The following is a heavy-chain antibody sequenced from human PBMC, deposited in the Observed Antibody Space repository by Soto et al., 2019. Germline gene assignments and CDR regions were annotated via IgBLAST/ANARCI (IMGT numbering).Heavy chain of an antibody. CDR3: ARDEKWELHSYFQH. Sequence: QVQLVQSGAEVKKPGSSVKVSCKASGGTFSSYAISWVRQAPGQGLEWMGGVIPICGTAKYAQKYQGRVTITADESTSTAYMELSSLRSEDTAVYYCARDEKWELHSYFQHWGQGNLVTVSS. V-gene: IGHV1-69*01. CDR2: VIPICGTA. D-gene: IGHD1-26*01. CDR1: GGTFSSYA. J-gene: IGHJ1*01.